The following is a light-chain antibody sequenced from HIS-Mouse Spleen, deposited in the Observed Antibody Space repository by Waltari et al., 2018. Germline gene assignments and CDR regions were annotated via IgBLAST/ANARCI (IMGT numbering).Light chain of an antibody. CDR1: ALPKKY. Sequence: YELTQPPSVSVSPGQTARITCLGDALPKKYAYWYKQKSGQAPVLVIYEDSKRPSGIPERFSGSSSGTMATLTISGAQVEDEADYYCYSTDSSGNHRVFGGGTKLTVL. CDR3: YSTDSSGNHRV. CDR2: EDS. J-gene: IGLJ2*01. V-gene: IGLV3-10*01.